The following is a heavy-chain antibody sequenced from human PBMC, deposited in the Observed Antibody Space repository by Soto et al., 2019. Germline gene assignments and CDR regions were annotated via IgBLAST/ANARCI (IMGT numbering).Heavy chain of an antibody. V-gene: IGHV1-46*01. CDR3: ARPVLENVAVAAASPPGY. CDR1: GDTFINYF. Sequence: ASVKVSCKASGDTFINYFIHWVRQAPGQGLEWMGIINPSGGSTYYAQKFQGRVTMTRDTSTTIVYMELSGLRSEDTAVYYCARPVLENVAVAAASPPGYWGQGTLVTVSS. J-gene: IGHJ4*02. CDR2: INPSGGST. D-gene: IGHD1-1*01.